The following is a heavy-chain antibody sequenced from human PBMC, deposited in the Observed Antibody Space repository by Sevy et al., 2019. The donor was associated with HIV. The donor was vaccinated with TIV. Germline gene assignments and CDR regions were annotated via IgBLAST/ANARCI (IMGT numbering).Heavy chain of an antibody. Sequence: ASVKVSCKVSGYIFTELSMHWVRQAPGKGLEWMGGFDPEDGETIYAQKFQGRVTMTEDTSTDTAYMDLSSLRSEDTAVYYCATDSVLLKGRYYDSSGYYLHYWGQEPWSPSPQ. V-gene: IGHV1-24*01. CDR2: FDPEDGET. D-gene: IGHD3-22*01. J-gene: IGHJ4*01. CDR1: GYIFTELS. CDR3: ATDSVLLKGRYYDSSGYYLHY.